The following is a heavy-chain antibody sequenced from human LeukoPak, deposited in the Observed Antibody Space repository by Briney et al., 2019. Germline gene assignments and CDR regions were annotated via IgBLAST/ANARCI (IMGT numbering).Heavy chain of an antibody. CDR3: ARGSDSSGPTYYYYMDV. D-gene: IGHD3-22*01. Sequence: ASVKVSCKASGYTFTGYYMHWVRQAPGQGLEWMGWINPNSGGTDYAQKFEGRVTMTRDTSISTAYMELSRLTSGDTAVYYCARGSDSSGPTYYYYMDVWGKGTTVTISS. V-gene: IGHV1-2*02. CDR2: INPNSGGT. J-gene: IGHJ6*03. CDR1: GYTFTGYY.